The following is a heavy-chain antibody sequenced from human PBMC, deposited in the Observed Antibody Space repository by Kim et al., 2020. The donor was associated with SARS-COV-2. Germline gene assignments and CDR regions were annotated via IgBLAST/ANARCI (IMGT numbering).Heavy chain of an antibody. D-gene: IGHD3-22*01. CDR2: IKQDGSEK. CDR3: AREPAWDYYYDSSGYSGILGPHFDY. Sequence: GGSLRLSCAASGFTFSSYWMSWVRQAPGKGLEWVANIKQDGSEKYYVDSVKGRFTISRDNAKNSLYLQMNSLRAEDTAVYYCAREPAWDYYYDSSGYSGILGPHFDYWGQGTLVTVSS. J-gene: IGHJ4*02. V-gene: IGHV3-7*01. CDR1: GFTFSSYW.